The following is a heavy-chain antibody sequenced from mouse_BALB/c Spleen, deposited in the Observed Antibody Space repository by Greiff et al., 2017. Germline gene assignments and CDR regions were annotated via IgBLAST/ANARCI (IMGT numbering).Heavy chain of an antibody. Sequence: EVQLVESGAELVKPGASVKLSCTASGFNIKDTYMHWVKQRPEQGLEWIGRIDPANGNTKYDPKFQGKATITADTSSNTAYLQLSSLTSEDTAVYYCVPYGYGAYWGQGTLVTVSA. D-gene: IGHD1-2*01. J-gene: IGHJ3*01. V-gene: IGHV14-3*02. CDR2: IDPANGNT. CDR3: VPYGYGAY. CDR1: GFNIKDTY.